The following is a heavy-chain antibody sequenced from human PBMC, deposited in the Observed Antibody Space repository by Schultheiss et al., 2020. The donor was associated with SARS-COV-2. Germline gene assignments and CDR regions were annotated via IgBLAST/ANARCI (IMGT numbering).Heavy chain of an antibody. J-gene: IGHJ4*02. D-gene: IGHD5-18*01. CDR2: ISGSGGST. CDR3: AKASGTAIRFDY. Sequence: GGSLRLSCAASGFTFSSYSMNWVRQAPGKGLEWVSAISGSGGSTYYADSVKGRFTISRDNSKNTLYLQMNSLRAEDTAVYYCAKASGTAIRFDYWGQGTLVTVSS. CDR1: GFTFSSYS. V-gene: IGHV3-23*01.